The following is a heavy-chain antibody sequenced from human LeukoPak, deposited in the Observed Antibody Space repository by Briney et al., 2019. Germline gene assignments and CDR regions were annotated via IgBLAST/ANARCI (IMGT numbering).Heavy chain of an antibody. CDR1: GFTFSGSA. CDR2: IRSKANTYAT. D-gene: IGHD6-13*01. Sequence: PGRSLRLSCAASGFTFSGSAMHWVRQASGKGLEWGGRIRSKANTYATAYAASVKGRSTISRDDSKNTAYLQLNSLKTEDTAVYYCSAAVGTDFYDYGMDVWGQGTTVTVSS. V-gene: IGHV3-73*01. CDR3: SAAVGTDFYDYGMDV. J-gene: IGHJ6*02.